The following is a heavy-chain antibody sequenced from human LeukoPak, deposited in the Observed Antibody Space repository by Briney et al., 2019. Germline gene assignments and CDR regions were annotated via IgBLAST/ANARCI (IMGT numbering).Heavy chain of an antibody. CDR3: AKDALVVVVADSYFDY. CDR2: ISGSGGST. V-gene: IGHV3-23*01. Sequence: PGGSLRLSCAASGFTFSSYAMSWVRQAPGKGLEWVSAISGSGGSTYYADSVKGRFTISRDNSKNTLYLQMNSLRGEDTAVYYCAKDALVVVVADSYFDYWGQGTLVTVSS. D-gene: IGHD2-15*01. J-gene: IGHJ4*02. CDR1: GFTFSSYA.